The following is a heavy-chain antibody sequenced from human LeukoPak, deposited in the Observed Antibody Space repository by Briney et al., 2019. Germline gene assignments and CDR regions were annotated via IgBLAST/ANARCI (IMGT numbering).Heavy chain of an antibody. D-gene: IGHD3-22*01. CDR1: GFTFSNAW. CDR3: TTGVRDSSGYYNFDY. CDR2: IKSKTDGGTI. Sequence: GGSLRLSCAASGFTFSNAWMNWVRQSPGKGLEWVGRIKSKTDGGTIVYGAPVKGRFTISRDDSKNTLFLQMNSLKTEDTAMYHCTTGVRDSSGYYNFDYWGQGTLVTVSS. V-gene: IGHV3-15*01. J-gene: IGHJ4*02.